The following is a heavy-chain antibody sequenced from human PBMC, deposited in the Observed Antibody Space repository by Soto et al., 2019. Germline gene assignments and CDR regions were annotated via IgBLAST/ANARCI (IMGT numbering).Heavy chain of an antibody. V-gene: IGHV5-51*01. Sequence: GESLKISCKGSGYSFTSYWINWVRQMPGKGLEWMGVIYPGDSDTRYSPSFQGQVTISADKSINTAYLQWRSLKASDTAVYYCARHRGSPGSYFGMDVWGQGTTVTVSS. D-gene: IGHD5-12*01. CDR2: IYPGDSDT. CDR1: GYSFTSYW. J-gene: IGHJ6*02. CDR3: ARHRGSPGSYFGMDV.